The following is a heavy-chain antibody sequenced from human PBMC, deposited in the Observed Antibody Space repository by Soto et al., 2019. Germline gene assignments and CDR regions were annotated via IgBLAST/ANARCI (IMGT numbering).Heavy chain of an antibody. J-gene: IGHJ4*02. V-gene: IGHV1-18*01. D-gene: IGHD4-17*01. CDR1: GYSFTTSG. Sequence: QAQLVQSGAEVKEPGASVKVSCKASGYSFTTSGITWVRQAAGQGIEWMGWISTYNGNTNYAQKLQDRVTLTTDTPTSTAYMELRSLRADDTAVYYCARRLYGDYDYWGQVTLVTVSS. CDR3: ARRLYGDYDY. CDR2: ISTYNGNT.